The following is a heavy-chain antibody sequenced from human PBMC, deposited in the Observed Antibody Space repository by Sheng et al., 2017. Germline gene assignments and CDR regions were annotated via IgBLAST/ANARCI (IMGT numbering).Heavy chain of an antibody. CDR3: VRDWAFRXYD. J-gene: IGHJ4*02. Sequence: EVQLVESGGGLVQPGGSLRLSCAASGLSFSSSWMHWVRQAPGKGLVWVSHINSDGSTTTYVDSVKGRFTISRDNAKSTVYLQMTSLRVDDTAVYYCVRDWAFRXYDWGQGTLVSVSS. CDR2: INSDGSTT. CDR1: GLSFSSSW. V-gene: IGHV3-74*01. D-gene: IGHD1-26*01.